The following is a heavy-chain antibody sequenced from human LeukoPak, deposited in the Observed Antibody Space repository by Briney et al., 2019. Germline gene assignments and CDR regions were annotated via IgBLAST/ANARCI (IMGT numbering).Heavy chain of an antibody. CDR2: IYYSGST. Sequence: SETLSLTCTVSGGSISSYYWSWIRQPPGKGLEWIGYIYYSGSTNYNPSLRSRDTISVKTSKNQFSLKLSSVTAADTAVYYCARADRWYYYGSGSSWFDPWGQGTLVTVSS. D-gene: IGHD3-10*01. V-gene: IGHV4-59*12. J-gene: IGHJ5*02. CDR1: GGSISSYY. CDR3: ARADRWYYYGSGSSWFDP.